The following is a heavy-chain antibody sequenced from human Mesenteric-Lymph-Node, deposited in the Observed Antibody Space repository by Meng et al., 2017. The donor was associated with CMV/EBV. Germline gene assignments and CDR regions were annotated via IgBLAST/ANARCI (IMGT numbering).Heavy chain of an antibody. D-gene: IGHD1-26*01. J-gene: IGHJ4*02. CDR2: VHTTGST. CDR3: AREERGGGTYNAPDY. CDR1: GGSVSSGAYF. V-gene: IGHV4-61*08. Sequence: SETLSLTCSVSGGSVSSGAYFWTWIRQSPGKGLEWIGYVHTTGSTNQNPSLKSRVTISLDKSSNQVSLKLTSVTAADSAIYYCAREERGGGTYNAPDYWGQGTPVTVSS.